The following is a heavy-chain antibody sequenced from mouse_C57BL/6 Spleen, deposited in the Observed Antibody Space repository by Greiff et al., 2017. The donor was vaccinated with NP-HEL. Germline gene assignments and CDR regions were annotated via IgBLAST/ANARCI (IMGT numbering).Heavy chain of an antibody. V-gene: IGHV1-82*01. CDR3: ARSYYGSSYDWYFDV. Sequence: VHLVESGPELVKPGASVKISCKASGYAFSSSWMNWVKQRPGKGLEWIGRIYPGDGDTNYNGKFKGKATLTADKSSSTAYMQLSSLTSEDSAVYFCARSYYGSSYDWYFDVWGTGTTVTVSS. CDR2: IYPGDGDT. CDR1: GYAFSSSW. J-gene: IGHJ1*03. D-gene: IGHD1-1*01.